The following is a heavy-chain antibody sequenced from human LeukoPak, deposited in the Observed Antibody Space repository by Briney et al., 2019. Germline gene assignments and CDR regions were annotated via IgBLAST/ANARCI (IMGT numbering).Heavy chain of an antibody. V-gene: IGHV3-7*03. CDR1: GFTFGSYW. D-gene: IGHD1-1*01. CDR3: ARDPPRHVQVPCY. CDR2: IKQDGSEK. J-gene: IGHJ4*02. Sequence: QSGGSLRLSCATSGFTFGSYWMTWVRQPPGKGLGWVANIKQDGSEKNYVDSVKGRFTISRDNSMNSLYLQMNSLRAEDTAVYYCARDPPRHVQVPCYWGQGTRVTVSS.